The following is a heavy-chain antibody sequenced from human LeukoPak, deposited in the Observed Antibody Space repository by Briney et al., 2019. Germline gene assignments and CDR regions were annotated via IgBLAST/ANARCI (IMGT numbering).Heavy chain of an antibody. V-gene: IGHV4-39*07. Sequence: SESLSLTCTVSVGSISRRKYYWDWIRQPPGKELEWIGTIYYSGSTYYNPSLKSRVTISVDTSNNQFSLKLSSVTAADTAVYYCARGRRYYDSSGPLFDYWGQGTLVTVSS. CDR1: VGSISRRKYY. D-gene: IGHD3-22*01. CDR3: ARGRRYYDSSGPLFDY. J-gene: IGHJ4*02. CDR2: IYYSGST.